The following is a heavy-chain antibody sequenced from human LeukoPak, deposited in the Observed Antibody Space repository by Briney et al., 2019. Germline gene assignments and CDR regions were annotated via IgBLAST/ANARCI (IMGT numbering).Heavy chain of an antibody. CDR3: AKNPEQWPGLYNWFDP. V-gene: IGHV3-23*01. CDR1: GFTFSSYG. J-gene: IGHJ5*02. CDR2: ISGSGGST. D-gene: IGHD6-19*01. Sequence: PGGSLRLSCAASGFTFSSYGMSWVRQAPGKGLEWVSAISGSGGSTYYADSVKGRFTISRDNSKNTLYLQMNSLRAEDTAVYYCAKNPEQWPGLYNWFDPWGQGTLVTVSS.